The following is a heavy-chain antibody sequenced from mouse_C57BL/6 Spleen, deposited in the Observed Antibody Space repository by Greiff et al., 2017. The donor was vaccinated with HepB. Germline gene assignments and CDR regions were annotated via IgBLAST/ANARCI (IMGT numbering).Heavy chain of an antibody. CDR3: ARAAGHGDYAMDY. CDR1: GYTFTSYW. D-gene: IGHD3-3*01. Sequence: QVQLKQPGTELVKPGASVKLSCKASGYTFTSYWMHWVKQRPGQGLEWIGNINPSNGGTNYNEKFKSKATLTVDKSSSTAYMQLSSLTSEDSAVYYCARAAGHGDYAMDYWGQGTSVTVSS. V-gene: IGHV1-53*01. J-gene: IGHJ4*01. CDR2: INPSNGGT.